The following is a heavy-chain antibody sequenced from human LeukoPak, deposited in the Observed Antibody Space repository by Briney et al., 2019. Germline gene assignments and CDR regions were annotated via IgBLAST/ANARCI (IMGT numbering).Heavy chain of an antibody. CDR2: ISAYNGNT. CDR1: GGTFSSYA. Sequence: GASVKVSCKASGGTFSSYAISWVRQAPGQGLEWMGWISAYNGNTNYAQKLQGRVTMTTDTSTSTAYMELRSLRSDDTPVYYCARSYGSGTLNWFDPWGQGTLVTVSS. CDR3: ARSYGSGTLNWFDP. J-gene: IGHJ5*02. D-gene: IGHD3-10*01. V-gene: IGHV1-18*01.